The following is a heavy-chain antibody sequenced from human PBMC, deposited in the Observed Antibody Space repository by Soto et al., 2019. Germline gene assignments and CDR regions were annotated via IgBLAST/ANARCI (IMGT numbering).Heavy chain of an antibody. CDR3: ARVGLRHYCGSGSYYTPPFFDY. J-gene: IGHJ4*02. CDR2: INHSGST. CDR1: GGSFSGYY. D-gene: IGHD3-10*01. V-gene: IGHV4-34*01. Sequence: QVQLQQWGAGLLKPSETLSLTCAVYGGSFSGYYWSWIRQPPGKGLEWIGEINHSGSTNYNPSLKSRVTISVDTSKNQFSLKLSSVTAADTAVYYCARVGLRHYCGSGSYYTPPFFDYWGQGTLVTVSS.